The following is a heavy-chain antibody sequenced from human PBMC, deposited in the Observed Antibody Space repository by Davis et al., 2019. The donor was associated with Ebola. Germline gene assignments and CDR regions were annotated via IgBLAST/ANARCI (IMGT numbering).Heavy chain of an antibody. V-gene: IGHV4-34*01. Sequence: GSLRLSCAVYGGSFSGYYWSWIRQPPGKGLEWIGEINHSGSTNYNPSLKSRVTISVDTSKNQFSLKLSSVTAADTAVYYCARVMVYYDFWSGYSDYYYYYGMDVWGQGTTVTVSS. J-gene: IGHJ6*02. CDR3: ARVMVYYDFWSGYSDYYYYYGMDV. CDR1: GGSFSGYY. CDR2: INHSGST. D-gene: IGHD3-3*01.